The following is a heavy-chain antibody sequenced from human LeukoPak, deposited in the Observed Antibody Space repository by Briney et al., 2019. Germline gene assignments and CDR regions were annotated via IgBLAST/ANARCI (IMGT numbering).Heavy chain of an antibody. V-gene: IGHV3-33*06. CDR1: GFTFSSYG. CDR3: AKDLCRDGYNYYIDV. CDR2: IWYDGSNK. Sequence: PGRSLRLSCAASGFTFSSYGMHWVRQAPGKGLEWVAVIWYDGSNKYYADSVKGRFTISRDNSKNTLYLQMNSLRAEDTAVYYCAKDLCRDGYNYYIDVWGKGTTVTVSS. J-gene: IGHJ6*03. D-gene: IGHD2/OR15-2a*01.